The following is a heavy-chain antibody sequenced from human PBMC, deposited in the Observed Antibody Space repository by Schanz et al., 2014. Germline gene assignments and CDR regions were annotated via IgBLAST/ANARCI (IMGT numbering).Heavy chain of an antibody. CDR3: ARDNRYYLFDY. V-gene: IGHV3-64*01. J-gene: IGHJ4*02. CDR2: ISSKGDMT. Sequence: VHLLESGGGLVEPGGSLRLSCAASGFTFSIYAMHWVRQAPGKGLEYVSSISSKGDMTFYGNSVKGRFTISRDNSKNTLYLQLGSLSAEDTAVYFCARDNRYYLFDYWGQGALVTVSS. CDR1: GFTFSIYA. D-gene: IGHD3-16*02.